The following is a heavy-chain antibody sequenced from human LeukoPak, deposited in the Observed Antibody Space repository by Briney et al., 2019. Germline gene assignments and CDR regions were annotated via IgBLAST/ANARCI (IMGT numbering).Heavy chain of an antibody. CDR1: GFIFRNDW. CDR2: LYSEGGRT. Sequence: GGSLRLSCVGSGFIFRNDWMHWVRQAPGKGLVWVSRLYSEGGRTYSADSVKGRFTISRDNAKNTLYLQMNSLTVEDTAVYYCSRGLGQPVDSWGQGTLVTVSS. CDR3: SRGLGQPVDS. D-gene: IGHD6-6*01. V-gene: IGHV3-74*01. J-gene: IGHJ4*02.